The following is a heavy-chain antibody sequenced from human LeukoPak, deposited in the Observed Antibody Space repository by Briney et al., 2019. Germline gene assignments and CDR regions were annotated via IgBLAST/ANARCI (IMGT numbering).Heavy chain of an antibody. Sequence: PSETLSLTCTVSGDSISSSSYYWGWIRQPPGKGLEWIGSIYYSGSTYYNPSLKSRVTISVDTSKNQFSLKLSSVTAADTAVYYCARGGNNWFDPWGQGILGTVSS. CDR3: ARGGNNWFDP. CDR1: GDSISSSSYY. CDR2: IYYSGST. V-gene: IGHV4-39*01. D-gene: IGHD1-26*01. J-gene: IGHJ5*02.